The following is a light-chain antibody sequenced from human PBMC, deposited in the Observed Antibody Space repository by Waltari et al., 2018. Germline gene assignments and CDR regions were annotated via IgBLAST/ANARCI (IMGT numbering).Light chain of an antibody. Sequence: QSILTPPPSVSGAPGQRVTIPCTGSSSNIRAGHAVHWYQEFPGTGPKLLIYGNNNRPSGVPDRVSGSKSGTSASLTITGLQAEDEADYYCQSFDTSLSHGVVFGGGTKVTVL. CDR1: SSNIRAGHA. V-gene: IGLV1-40*02. J-gene: IGLJ3*02. CDR3: QSFDTSLSHGVV. CDR2: GNN.